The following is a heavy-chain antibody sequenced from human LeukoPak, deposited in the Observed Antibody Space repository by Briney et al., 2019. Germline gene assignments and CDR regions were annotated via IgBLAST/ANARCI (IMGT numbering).Heavy chain of an antibody. D-gene: IGHD3-10*01. V-gene: IGHV1-18*01. CDR1: GYTFSTYD. J-gene: IGHJ4*02. Sequence: ASVKVSCKASGYTFSTYDINWVRQAPGQGLEWMGWISAYNGNTDYTQNFHGRITMTTDTSTSTAYMELRSLRSDDTAVYYCAREPRRFGDWGQGTLVTVSS. CDR2: ISAYNGNT. CDR3: AREPRRFGD.